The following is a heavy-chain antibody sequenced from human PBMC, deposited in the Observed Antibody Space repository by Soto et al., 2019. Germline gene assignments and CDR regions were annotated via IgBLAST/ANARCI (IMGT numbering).Heavy chain of an antibody. CDR3: ARGRQFYFYYMDV. Sequence: SETLSLTCTVSGGSISSYYWSWIRQPPGKGLEWIGYIYYSGSTNYNPSLKSRVTISVDTSKNQFSLKLSSVTAADTAVYYCARGRQFYFYYMDVWGKGTTVTVSS. V-gene: IGHV4-59*01. D-gene: IGHD6-19*01. CDR2: IYYSGST. J-gene: IGHJ6*03. CDR1: GGSISSYY.